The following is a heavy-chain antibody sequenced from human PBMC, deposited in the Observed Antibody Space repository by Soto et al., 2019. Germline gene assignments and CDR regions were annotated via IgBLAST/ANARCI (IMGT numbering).Heavy chain of an antibody. CDR2: ISAYNGDT. CDR1: GYTSTSYG. J-gene: IGHJ5*02. Sequence: QVQLVQSGAEVKKPGASVKVACKASGYTSTSYGISWVRQAPGQGLEWMGWISAYNGDTKYAQKLQGRVTMTTDTSTSTAYMELRSLRSDDTAVYYCARGEVFITAVNDCFDPWGQGTLVSVAS. CDR3: ARGEVFITAVNDCFDP. D-gene: IGHD6-6*01. V-gene: IGHV1-18*04.